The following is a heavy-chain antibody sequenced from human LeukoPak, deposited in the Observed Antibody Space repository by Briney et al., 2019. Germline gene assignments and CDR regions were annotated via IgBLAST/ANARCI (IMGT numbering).Heavy chain of an antibody. CDR2: INHSGST. V-gene: IGHV4-34*01. Sequence: SETLSLTCAVYGGSFSGYYWSWIRQPPGKGLEWIGEINHSGSTNYNPSLKSRVTISVDTSKNQFSLKLSSVTAADTAVYYCARVYCSSTSCYSPRKRPNWFDPWGQGTLVTVSS. CDR3: ARVYCSSTSCYSPRKRPNWFDP. CDR1: GGSFSGYY. D-gene: IGHD2-2*01. J-gene: IGHJ5*02.